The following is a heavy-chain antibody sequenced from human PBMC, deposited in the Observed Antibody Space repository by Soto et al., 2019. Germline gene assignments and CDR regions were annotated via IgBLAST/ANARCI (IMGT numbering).Heavy chain of an antibody. Sequence: QVHLQESGPGLVKPSQTLSLTCTVSGASLSSDAYYWSWIRQHTVKGLEWIGYIYYSGATYYNPSLDSLVTRSLDTPKNHFSLRLSSVSAADTAVYCCAIGGRRGDGFDIWGQGTIVTVSS. D-gene: IGHD1-1*01. V-gene: IGHV4-31*01. CDR3: AIGGRRGDGFDI. CDR1: GASLSSDAYY. J-gene: IGHJ3*02. CDR2: IYYSGAT.